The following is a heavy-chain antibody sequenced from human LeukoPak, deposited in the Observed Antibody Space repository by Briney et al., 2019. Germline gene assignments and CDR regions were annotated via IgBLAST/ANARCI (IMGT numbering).Heavy chain of an antibody. CDR3: ARARIAVAGRGKAFDI. CDR1: GGSFSGYY. J-gene: IGHJ3*02. V-gene: IGHV4-34*01. D-gene: IGHD6-19*01. CDR2: INHSGST. Sequence: PSETLSLTCAVYGGSFSGYYWTWIRQPPGKGLEWIREINHSGSTNYNPSLKSRVTISVDTSKNQFSLKLSSVTAADTAVYYCARARIAVAGRGKAFDIWGQGTMVTVSS.